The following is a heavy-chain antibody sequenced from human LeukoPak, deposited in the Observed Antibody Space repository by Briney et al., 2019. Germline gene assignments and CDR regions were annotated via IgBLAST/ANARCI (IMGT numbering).Heavy chain of an antibody. D-gene: IGHD3-10*01. Sequence: GGSLRLSCAASGLTLSDDYMTWVRQAPGKGLEWVSVIYSGGSTYYADSVKGRFTISRDNSKNTLYLQMNSLRAEDTAVYYCARVLLWFGELNGLDYWGQGTLVTVSS. V-gene: IGHV3-66*01. CDR3: ARVLLWFGELNGLDY. CDR2: IYSGGST. CDR1: GLTLSDDY. J-gene: IGHJ4*02.